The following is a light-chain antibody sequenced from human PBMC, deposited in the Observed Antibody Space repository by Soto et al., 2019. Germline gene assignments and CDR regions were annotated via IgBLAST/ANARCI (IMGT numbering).Light chain of an antibody. CDR2: INSDGSH. V-gene: IGLV4-69*01. J-gene: IGLJ2*01. CDR1: SGHSRNA. CDR3: QAWVTGIGV. Sequence: QLVLTQSPSASASLGASVKLTCTLSSGHSRNAIAWHQQQPEKGARYLMKINSDGSHIKGDEIPDRFSGSSSGAERYLTISSLQSEDEADYYCQAWVTGIGVFGGETKLTVL.